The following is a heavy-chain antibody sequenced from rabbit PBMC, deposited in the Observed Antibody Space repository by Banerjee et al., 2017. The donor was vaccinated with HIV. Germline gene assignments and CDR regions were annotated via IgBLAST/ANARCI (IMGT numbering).Heavy chain of an antibody. D-gene: IGHD2-1*01. CDR1: GFSFSNNYV. V-gene: IGHV1S45*01. Sequence: QEQLEESGGGLVKPEGSLTLTCKASGFSFSNNYVMGWVRQAPGKGLEWIACINSSSGITVYARWENGRITITKTSSAAVTLQLTSLTAAAMATYIRARVGKDGHWDLWGRLTLVTVS. J-gene: IGHJ6*01. CDR2: INSSSGIT. CDR3: ARVGKDGHWDL.